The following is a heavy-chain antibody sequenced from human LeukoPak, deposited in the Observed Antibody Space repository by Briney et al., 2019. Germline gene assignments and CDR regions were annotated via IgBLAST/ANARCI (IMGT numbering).Heavy chain of an antibody. J-gene: IGHJ4*02. CDR1: RFTLSSSA. CDR3: AKEGSGDSCYSACYFDY. V-gene: IGHV3-23*01. D-gene: IGHD2-15*01. CDR2: LSVSGGST. Sequence: GGSLRLSSAASRFTLSSSAMSSVRQTPGPGLEGGSALSVSGGSTHYADSVKGRFTISRDNAKNTVYLQMNSLRAEDTAVYYCAKEGSGDSCYSACYFDYWGQGTLDTVSS.